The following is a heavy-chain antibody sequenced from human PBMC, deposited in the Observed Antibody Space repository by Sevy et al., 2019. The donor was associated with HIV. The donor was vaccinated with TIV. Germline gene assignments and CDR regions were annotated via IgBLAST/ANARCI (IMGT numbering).Heavy chain of an antibody. CDR3: AKNTAAAGTGGFDY. CDR1: GLIFSHYG. V-gene: IGHV3-30*02. Sequence: GGSLRLSCAASGLIFSHYGMHWVRQVPGKGLEWVAFISFDGSNKYYVDSVKGRFTISRDNSKNTLYLQMNSLRTEDTALYYCAKNTAAAGTGGFDYWGQGTLVT. J-gene: IGHJ4*02. D-gene: IGHD6-13*01. CDR2: ISFDGSNK.